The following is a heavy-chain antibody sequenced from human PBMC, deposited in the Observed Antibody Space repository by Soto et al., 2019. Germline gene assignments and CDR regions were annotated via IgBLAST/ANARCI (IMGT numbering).Heavy chain of an antibody. CDR2: IYHTGSS. CDR1: GVSINSADFY. D-gene: IGHD4-17*01. J-gene: IGHJ4*02. CDR3: AREVLDTTVDYY. V-gene: IGHV4-30-4*01. Sequence: KPSETLSLTCTVSGVSINSADFYWSWIRQAPGKGLEWIGYIYHTGSSQHHPSLRGRVDISMDTSKNQFSLELRSVTAADTAMYYCAREVLDTTVDYYWGQGGMVTVS.